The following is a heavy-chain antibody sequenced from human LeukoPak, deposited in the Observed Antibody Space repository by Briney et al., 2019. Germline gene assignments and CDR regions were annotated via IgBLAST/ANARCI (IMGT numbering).Heavy chain of an antibody. V-gene: IGHV3-53*01. D-gene: IGHD4-17*01. CDR3: AGQDYGDYPLDY. CDR1: GFTVSSNY. CDR2: IYSGGST. J-gene: IGHJ4*02. Sequence: GGSLRLSCAASGFTVSSNYMSWVRQAPGKGLEWVSVIYSGGSTYYADSVKGRFTISRDNSKNTLYLQMYSLRAEDTAVYYCAGQDYGDYPLDYWGQGTLVTVSS.